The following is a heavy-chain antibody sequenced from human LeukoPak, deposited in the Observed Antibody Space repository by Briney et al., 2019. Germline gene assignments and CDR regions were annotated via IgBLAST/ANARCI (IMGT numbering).Heavy chain of an antibody. CDR3: AKQRGATPYYFDY. J-gene: IGHJ4*02. D-gene: IGHD1-26*01. CDR2: IHHSGST. Sequence: SETPPLTCTVSGYSFNSGYYWGWIRQAPGKGLEWIGNIHHSGSTYYNPSLKSRVTISVDSSKNEFSLKLNSVTAADTAVYYCAKQRGATPYYFDYWGQGTLVTVSS. V-gene: IGHV4-38-2*02. CDR1: GYSFNSGYY.